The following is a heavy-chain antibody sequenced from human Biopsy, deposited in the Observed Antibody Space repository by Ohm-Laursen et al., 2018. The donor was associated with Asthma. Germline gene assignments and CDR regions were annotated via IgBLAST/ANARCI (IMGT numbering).Heavy chain of an antibody. CDR1: GYTFTSYY. CDR2: INPSGGST. Sequence: ASVKVSCKASGYTFTSYYMHWVRQAPGQGLEWMGIINPSGGSTSYAQKFQGRVTMTRDTSTSTVYMELSSLRSEDSAVYYCAREVSTVDYGYYYFAMDVWGQGTTVTVSS. D-gene: IGHD4-17*01. V-gene: IGHV1-46*01. CDR3: AREVSTVDYGYYYFAMDV. J-gene: IGHJ6*02.